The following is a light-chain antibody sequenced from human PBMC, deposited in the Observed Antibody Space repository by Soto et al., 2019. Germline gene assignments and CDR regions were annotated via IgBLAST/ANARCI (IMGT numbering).Light chain of an antibody. J-gene: IGLJ1*01. CDR3: AAWDDSLNGDV. V-gene: IGLV1-44*01. CDR1: SSNIGTNT. Sequence: QPVLTQPPSASGTPGQRVTISCSGSSSNIGTNTVNWYQQLPGTAPKLLIYNNNQRPSGVPDRFSGSKSGTSASLAISGLQSEVEADYYCAAWDDSLNGDVFGTGTKLTVL. CDR2: NNN.